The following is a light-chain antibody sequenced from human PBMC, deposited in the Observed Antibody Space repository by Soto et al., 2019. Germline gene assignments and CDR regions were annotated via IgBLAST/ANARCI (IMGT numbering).Light chain of an antibody. CDR2: AAS. Sequence: QSALTQPASVSGSPGQSITISCTGTSSDIGDYNYVSWYQHHPGNAPKLIIYAASNRPPGVSNRFSGSKSGNTASLTISGLQAEDEADYYCQSYDSSLSGLVVFGTGTKLTVL. J-gene: IGLJ1*01. CDR1: SSDIGDYNY. V-gene: IGLV2-14*01. CDR3: QSYDSSLSGLVV.